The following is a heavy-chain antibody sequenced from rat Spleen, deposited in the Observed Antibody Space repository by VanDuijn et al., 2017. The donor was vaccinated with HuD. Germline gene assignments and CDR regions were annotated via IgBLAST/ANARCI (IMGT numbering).Heavy chain of an antibody. Sequence: EVQLVESGGGLVQPGRSMKLSCAASGFTFSDYYMAWVRQAPTKGLEWVAYISYDGGSTYYRDPVKGRFTISRDNAKSTLYLQMDSLRSEDTATYYGTTDRDYPGMHWGQGVMVTVSS. J-gene: IGHJ2*01. D-gene: IGHD1-4*01. CDR2: ISYDGGST. V-gene: IGHV5-20*01. CDR1: GFTFSDYY. CDR3: TTDRDYPGMH.